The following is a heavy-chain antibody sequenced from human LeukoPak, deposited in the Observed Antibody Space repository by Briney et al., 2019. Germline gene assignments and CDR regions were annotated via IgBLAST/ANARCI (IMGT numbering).Heavy chain of an antibody. J-gene: IGHJ3*02. D-gene: IGHD3-3*01. Sequence: GGSLRLSCVVSGFTLNNFAMSWVRQAPGKGLEWVSLLNINDRTFYADSVKGRFVISRDNSMNRLFLQMSNLRADDTAIYYCAKEESLRFLEWLPDDAFDIWGQGTMVTVSS. V-gene: IGHV3-23*01. CDR2: LNINDRT. CDR1: GFTLNNFA. CDR3: AKEESLRFLEWLPDDAFDI.